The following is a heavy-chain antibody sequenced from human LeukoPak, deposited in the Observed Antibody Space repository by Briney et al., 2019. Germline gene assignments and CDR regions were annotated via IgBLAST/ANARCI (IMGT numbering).Heavy chain of an antibody. CDR1: GFTFSSYG. CDR2: IWYDGSNK. J-gene: IGHJ6*02. V-gene: IGHV3-33*01. CDR3: ARDGYYGSGSYYNYYYYYGMDV. Sequence: GGSLRLSCAASGFTFSSYGMHWVRQAPGKGLEWVAVIWYDGSNKYYADSVKGRFTISRDNSKNTLYLQMNSLRAEDTAVYYCARDGYYGSGSYYNYYYYYGMDVWGQGTTVTVSS. D-gene: IGHD3-10*01.